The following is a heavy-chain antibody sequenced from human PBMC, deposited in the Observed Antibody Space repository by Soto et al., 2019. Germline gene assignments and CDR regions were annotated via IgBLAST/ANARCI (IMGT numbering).Heavy chain of an antibody. CDR3: ARSPTGRSSWYGSYYYYYMDV. D-gene: IGHD6-13*01. V-gene: IGHV4-59*08. CDR2: IYYSGST. J-gene: IGHJ6*03. Sequence: SETLSLTCTVSGGSISSYYWSWIRQPPGRGLEWIGYIYYSGSTNYNPSLKSRVTISVDTSKNQFSLKLSSVTAADTAVYYCARSPTGRSSWYGSYYYYYMDVWGKGATVTVS. CDR1: GGSISSYY.